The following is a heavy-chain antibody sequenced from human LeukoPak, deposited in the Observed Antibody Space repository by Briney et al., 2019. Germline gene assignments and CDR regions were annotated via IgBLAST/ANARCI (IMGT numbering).Heavy chain of an antibody. CDR1: GGTFSSYA. CDR3: ARVVYSGYDFLSYWFDP. D-gene: IGHD5-12*01. J-gene: IGHJ5*02. CDR2: IIPIFGTA. V-gene: IGHV1-69*05. Sequence: GASVKVSCKASGGTFSSYAISWVRQAPGQGLEWMGGIIPIFGTANYAQKFQGRVTITTDGSTSTAYMEPSSLRSEDTAVYYCARVVYSGYDFLSYWFDPWGQGTLVTVSS.